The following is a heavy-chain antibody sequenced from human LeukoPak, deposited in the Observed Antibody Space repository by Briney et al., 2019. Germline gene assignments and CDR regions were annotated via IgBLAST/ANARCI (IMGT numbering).Heavy chain of an antibody. Sequence: GGSLRLSCAASGFTFSNAWMSWVRQAPGKGLVWVSRINSDGYSITYADSVKGRFTISRDNAKNTLYLQMNSLMAEDTAVYFCTRAGYSSGFDSWGQGTLVTVSS. CDR3: TRAGYSSGFDS. D-gene: IGHD6-19*01. CDR2: INSDGYSI. CDR1: GFTFSNAW. J-gene: IGHJ5*01. V-gene: IGHV3-74*03.